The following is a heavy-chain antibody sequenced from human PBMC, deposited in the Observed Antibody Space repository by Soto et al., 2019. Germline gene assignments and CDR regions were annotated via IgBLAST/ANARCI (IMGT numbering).Heavy chain of an antibody. V-gene: IGHV4-34*01. CDR1: GGSFSGYS. CDR3: SRDESTGLFDY. D-gene: IGHD2-8*02. Sequence: SETLSLTCAVYGGSFSGYSWTWIRQPPGTGLEWIGEINHSGSTNYNPSLKSRVTISVDTSKNQFSLRLTSVTSAATAVYYFSRDESTGLFDYWGQGTLVTVSS. CDR2: INHSGST. J-gene: IGHJ4*02.